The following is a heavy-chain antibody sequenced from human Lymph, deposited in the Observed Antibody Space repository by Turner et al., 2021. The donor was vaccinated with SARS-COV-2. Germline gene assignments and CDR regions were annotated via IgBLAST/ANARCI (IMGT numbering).Heavy chain of an antibody. CDR1: GGSISSTS. CDR3: ARHQGSTSGYDHGINF. CDR2: FYKIGSI. Sequence: QVQLQESGPGLVRPSETLCRTCTVPGGSISSTSWRWLRQSPGRGLEWIGYFYKIGSIDYNPTLRSRVTISVDTSKNQLSLNLISVTAADTAVYYCARHQGSTSGYDHGINFWGQGTAVIVSS. V-gene: IGHV4-59*08. J-gene: IGHJ6*02. D-gene: IGHD1-1*01.